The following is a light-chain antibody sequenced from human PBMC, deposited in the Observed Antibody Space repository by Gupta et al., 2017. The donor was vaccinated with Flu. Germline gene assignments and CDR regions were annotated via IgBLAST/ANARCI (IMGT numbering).Light chain of an antibody. V-gene: IGLV4-69*01. CDR1: SGHSTYP. J-gene: IGLJ3*02. Sequence: SGHSTYPIAWHQQQPEKGPRFLMKLNSDGSHDKGDGIPDRFSGSSSGAERYLTISSLQSEDEADYFCQAWGAGVRVFGGGTKLTVL. CDR2: LNSDGSH. CDR3: QAWGAGVRV.